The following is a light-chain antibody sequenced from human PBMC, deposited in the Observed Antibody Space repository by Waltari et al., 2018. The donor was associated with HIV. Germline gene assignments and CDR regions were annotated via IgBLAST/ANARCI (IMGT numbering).Light chain of an antibody. Sequence: SYELTQPPSVSVSPGQTASFTCSGDKLGDKYACWYQQKPGQSPVLVIYQDSKRPSGIPARFSGSNAGNTATLTISGTQAMDEADYYCQAWDSSTAVFGGGTKLTVL. J-gene: IGLJ2*01. CDR2: QDS. V-gene: IGLV3-1*01. CDR1: KLGDKY. CDR3: QAWDSSTAV.